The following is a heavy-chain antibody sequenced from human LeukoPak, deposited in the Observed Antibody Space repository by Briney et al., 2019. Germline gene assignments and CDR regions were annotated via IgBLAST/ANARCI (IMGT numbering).Heavy chain of an antibody. J-gene: IGHJ5*02. D-gene: IGHD3-22*01. Sequence: GGSLRLSCAASGFTVSSNYMSWVRQAPGKGLEWVSVIYSGGSTYYADSVKGRFTISRDNAKNSLYLQMNSLRAEDTALYYCAKGVPYDSKGWFDPWGQGTLVTVSS. CDR2: IYSGGST. CDR3: AKGVPYDSKGWFDP. V-gene: IGHV3-53*05. CDR1: GFTVSSNY.